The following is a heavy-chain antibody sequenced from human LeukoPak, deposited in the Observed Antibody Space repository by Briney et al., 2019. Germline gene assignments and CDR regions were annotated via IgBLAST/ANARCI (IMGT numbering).Heavy chain of an antibody. Sequence: PSETLSLTCTVSGGSISSYYWSWIRQPPGKGLEWIGYIYYSGSTNYNPSLKSRVTISVDTSKNQFSLKLSSVTAADTAVYYCARVPPERWPNLFDYWGQGTLVTVSS. CDR3: ARVPPERWPNLFDY. V-gene: IGHV4-59*01. CDR1: GGSISSYY. CDR2: IYYSGST. D-gene: IGHD5-24*01. J-gene: IGHJ4*02.